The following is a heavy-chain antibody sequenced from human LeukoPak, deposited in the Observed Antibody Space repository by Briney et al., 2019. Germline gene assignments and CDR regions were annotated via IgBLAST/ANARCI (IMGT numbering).Heavy chain of an antibody. CDR1: GVTFSSYA. Sequence: PGGSLRLSCAASGVTFSSYAMSWVRQAPGKGLEWVSAISGSGGSTYYADSVKGRFTISRDNSKNTLYLQMNSLRAEDTAVYYCAKSTFGDPYYYYYMDVWGKGTTVTVSS. CDR2: ISGSGGST. D-gene: IGHD4-17*01. CDR3: AKSTFGDPYYYYYMDV. V-gene: IGHV3-23*01. J-gene: IGHJ6*03.